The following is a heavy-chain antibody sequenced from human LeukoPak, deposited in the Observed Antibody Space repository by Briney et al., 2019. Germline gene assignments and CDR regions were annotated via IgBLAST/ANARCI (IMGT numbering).Heavy chain of an antibody. J-gene: IGHJ5*02. V-gene: IGHV1-69*04. CDR3: ARESCSSTSCYLGWFDP. Sequence: ASVKVSCMASGGTFSSYAISWVRQAPGQGLEWMGRIIPIFGIANYAQKFQGRVAITADKSTSIAYMELSSLRSEDTAVYYCARESCSSTSCYLGWFDPWGQGTLVTVSS. D-gene: IGHD2-2*01. CDR2: IIPIFGIA. CDR1: GGTFSSYA.